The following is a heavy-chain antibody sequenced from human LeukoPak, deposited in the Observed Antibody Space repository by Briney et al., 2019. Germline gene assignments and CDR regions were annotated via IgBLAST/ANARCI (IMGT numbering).Heavy chain of an antibody. V-gene: IGHV1-69*13. J-gene: IGHJ4*02. Sequence: SVKVSCKASGGTFSSYAISWVRQAPGQGLEWMGGIIPIFGTANYAQKFQGRVTITADESTSTAYMGLSSLRSEDTAVYYCARVYDSSGYYLGLWYWGQGTLVTVSS. D-gene: IGHD3-22*01. CDR1: GGTFSSYA. CDR3: ARVYDSSGYYLGLWY. CDR2: IIPIFGTA.